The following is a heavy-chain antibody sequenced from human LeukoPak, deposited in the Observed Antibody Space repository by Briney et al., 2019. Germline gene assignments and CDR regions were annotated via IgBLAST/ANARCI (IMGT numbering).Heavy chain of an antibody. CDR1: GFTFDDYA. J-gene: IGHJ4*02. Sequence: PGGSLRLSCAASGFTFDDYAMHWVRQAPGKGLEWVSGISWNSGSIGYADSVKGRFTISRDNAKNSLYLQMNSLRAEDMALYYCAKDMSSSWYSALFDYWGQGTLVTVSS. CDR3: AKDMSSSWYSALFDY. V-gene: IGHV3-9*03. CDR2: ISWNSGSI. D-gene: IGHD6-13*01.